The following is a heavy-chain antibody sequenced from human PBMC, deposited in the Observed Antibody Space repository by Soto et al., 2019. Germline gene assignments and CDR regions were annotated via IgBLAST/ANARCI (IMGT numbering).Heavy chain of an antibody. CDR2: IIPIFGTA. J-gene: IGHJ3*02. Sequence: GASVKVSCKASGGTFSSYAISWVRQAPGQGLEWMGGIIPIFGTANYAQKFQGRVTITADESTSTAYMELSSLRSEDTAVYYCARDQSITIFGFAFDIWGQGTMVTVSS. D-gene: IGHD3-3*01. CDR1: GGTFSSYA. CDR3: ARDQSITIFGFAFDI. V-gene: IGHV1-69*13.